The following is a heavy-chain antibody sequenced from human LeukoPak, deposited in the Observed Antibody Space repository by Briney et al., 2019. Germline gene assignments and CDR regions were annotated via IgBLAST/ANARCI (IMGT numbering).Heavy chain of an antibody. V-gene: IGHV4-34*01. CDR3: AREEPMAIDY. CDR2: INHSGST. D-gene: IGHD5-24*01. CDR1: GGSFSGYY. Sequence: SETLSLTCAVYGGSFSGYYWSWIRQPPGKGLEWIGEINHSGSTNYNPSLKSRVTISVDTSKNQFSLKLSSVTAADTAVYYCAREEPMAIDYWGQGTLVTVFS. J-gene: IGHJ4*02.